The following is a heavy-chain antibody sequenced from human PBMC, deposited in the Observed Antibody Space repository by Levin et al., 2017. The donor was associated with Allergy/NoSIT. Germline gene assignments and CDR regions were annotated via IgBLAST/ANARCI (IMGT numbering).Heavy chain of an antibody. D-gene: IGHD6-13*01. CDR3: TTYISSWYYFDS. Sequence: GGSLRLSCTASGITFSNAWMSWARQAPGKGLEWVGRIKSKTDGGTADYASPVKGRFTISRDDSKNTLYLQMNSLKTEDTAVYYCTTYISSWYYFDSWGQGTLVTVSS. J-gene: IGHJ4*02. CDR1: GITFSNAW. CDR2: IKSKTDGGTA. V-gene: IGHV3-15*01.